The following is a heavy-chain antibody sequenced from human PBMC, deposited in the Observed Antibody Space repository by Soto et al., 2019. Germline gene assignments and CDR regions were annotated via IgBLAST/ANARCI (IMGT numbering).Heavy chain of an antibody. V-gene: IGHV4-39*01. CDR1: GGSISSSSYY. Sequence: SETLSLTCTVSGGSISSSSYYWGWIRQPPGKGLEWIGSIYYSGSTHYNPSLKSRVTISVDTSKNQFSLKLSSVTAADTAVYYCASKYSGYALRGGYSSSWYVDYWGQGTLVTVSS. CDR2: IYYSGST. CDR3: ASKYSGYALRGGYSSSWYVDY. J-gene: IGHJ4*02. D-gene: IGHD6-13*01.